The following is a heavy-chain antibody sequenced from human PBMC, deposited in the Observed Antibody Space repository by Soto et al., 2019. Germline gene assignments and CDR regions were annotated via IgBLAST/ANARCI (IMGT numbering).Heavy chain of an antibody. CDR3: ARDSMVRGVIGTWFAP. CDR2: IYYSGST. CDR1: GGSISSYY. J-gene: IGHJ5*02. V-gene: IGHV4-59*01. Sequence: PSETLSLTCTVSGGSISSYYWSWIRQPPGKGLEWIGYIYYSGSTNYNPSLKSRVTISVDTSKNQFSLKLSSVTAADTAVYYSARDSMVRGVIGTWFAPWGQGTLVTVPS. D-gene: IGHD3-10*01.